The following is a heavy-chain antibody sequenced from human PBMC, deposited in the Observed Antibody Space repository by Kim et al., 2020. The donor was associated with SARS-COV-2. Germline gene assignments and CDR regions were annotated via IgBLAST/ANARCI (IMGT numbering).Heavy chain of an antibody. J-gene: IGHJ4*02. Sequence: GGSLRLSCAASGIAFTDAWMNWVRQAPGKGLEWVGRINSRADGGAIDYPAPVKGRFTISRDDSKNTLFLQMNSLKTEDTGVYYCTSVGYGDYVSHYWGQGTLVTVSS. D-gene: IGHD4-17*01. CDR1: GIAFTDAW. V-gene: IGHV3-15*01. CDR3: TSVGYGDYVSHY. CDR2: INSRADGGAI.